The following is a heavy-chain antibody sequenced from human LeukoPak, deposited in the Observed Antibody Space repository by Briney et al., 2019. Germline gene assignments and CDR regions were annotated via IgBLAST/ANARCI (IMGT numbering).Heavy chain of an antibody. CDR3: ARSVAMGVLGYYGMDV. CDR1: GFTFSNYD. D-gene: IGHD2-8*01. Sequence: GGSLRLSCAASGFTFSNYDMHWVRQATGKGLEWVSAIGTAGDTYYPGSVKGRFTISRENAKNSLYLQMNSLRAGDTAVYYCARSVAMGVLGYYGMDVWGQGTTVTVSS. V-gene: IGHV3-13*01. CDR2: IGTAGDT. J-gene: IGHJ6*02.